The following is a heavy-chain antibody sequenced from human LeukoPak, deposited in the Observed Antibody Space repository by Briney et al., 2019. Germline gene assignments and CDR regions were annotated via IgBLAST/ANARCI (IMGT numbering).Heavy chain of an antibody. CDR3: AREDVVLVDAVRYYYYGMDV. V-gene: IGHV1-46*01. Sequence: EASVKVPCKASGYNFISYYMHWVRQAPGQGLEWMGIINPSGGSTSYAQKFQDRVTMTRDTSTSTVYMELSSLKSEDTAVYYCAREDVVLVDAVRYYYYGMDVWGQGTTVTVSS. CDR1: GYNFISYY. CDR2: INPSGGST. J-gene: IGHJ6*02. D-gene: IGHD2-8*01.